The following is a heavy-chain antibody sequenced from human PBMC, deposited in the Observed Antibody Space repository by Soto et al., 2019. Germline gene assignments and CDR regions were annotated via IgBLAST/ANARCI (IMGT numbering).Heavy chain of an antibody. V-gene: IGHV3-74*01. CDR1: GFTFSNFW. D-gene: IGHD3-3*01. Sequence: GGSLRLSCAVSGFTFSNFWMHWVRQAPGKGLVWVSRITSDGRTTNYADSVKGRFTISRDNAKNTVFLQMNSLRAEDTAVYYCAPLNSFGSDFWGQGTLGTVSS. CDR2: ITSDGRTT. J-gene: IGHJ4*02. CDR3: APLNSFGSDF.